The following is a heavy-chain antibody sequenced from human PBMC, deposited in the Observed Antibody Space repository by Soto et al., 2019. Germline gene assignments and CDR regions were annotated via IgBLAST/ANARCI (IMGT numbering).Heavy chain of an antibody. V-gene: IGHV4-30-4*01. Sequence: QVQLRESGPGLMRPSQTLSLTCTVSGASVTSTGYYWTWIRQSPGKGLEWLGYILHNGNADYSPTLETRLTISLDSSKNQFSQKVNSVSAADTAIYFCARVSAVSAEYYFDYWGQGALVTVSS. D-gene: IGHD6-19*01. CDR2: ILHNGNA. J-gene: IGHJ4*02. CDR1: GASVTSTGYY. CDR3: ARVSAVSAEYYFDY.